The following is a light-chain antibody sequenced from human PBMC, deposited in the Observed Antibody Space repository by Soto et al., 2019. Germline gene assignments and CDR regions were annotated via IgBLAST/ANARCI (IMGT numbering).Light chain of an antibody. Sequence: EVVLTQSPATLSVSPGERATLSCRASQTVSRSLAWYQQKPGQAPRLLIYGASMRATGVPDRFSGSGSGTDFTLTISSRQSEDFAVYYCQQYIDWPPYTFGQGTKVEIK. CDR1: QTVSRS. CDR3: QQYIDWPPYT. J-gene: IGKJ2*01. V-gene: IGKV3-15*01. CDR2: GAS.